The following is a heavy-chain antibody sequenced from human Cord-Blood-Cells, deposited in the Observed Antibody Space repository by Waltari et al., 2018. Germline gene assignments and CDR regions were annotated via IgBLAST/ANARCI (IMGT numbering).Heavy chain of an antibody. D-gene: IGHD3-9*01. V-gene: IGHV3-33*01. Sequence: QVQLVESGGGVVQPGRSLRLSCAASGCTFSSYGMHWVRQALGKGLEWVAVIWYDGSNKYYADSVKGRFTISRDNSKNTLYLQMNSLRAEDTAVYYCARDRAILTGYDAFDIWGQGTMVTVSS. CDR2: IWYDGSNK. CDR1: GCTFSSYG. CDR3: ARDRAILTGYDAFDI. J-gene: IGHJ3*02.